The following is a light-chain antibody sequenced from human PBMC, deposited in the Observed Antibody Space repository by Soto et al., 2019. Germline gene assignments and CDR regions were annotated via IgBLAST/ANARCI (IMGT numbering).Light chain of an antibody. V-gene: IGKV1-6*01. J-gene: IGKJ3*01. CDR2: GAS. CDR3: LQDNNYPRT. Sequence: IQMTQSPSSLSASVGDRVTVICRASQDIRTELSWFQQKPGRPPKLLIYGASILQSAVPSRFSGSGSGTDFTLTIDSLQSEDFATYYCLQDNNYPRTFGPGTKVEVK. CDR1: QDIRTE.